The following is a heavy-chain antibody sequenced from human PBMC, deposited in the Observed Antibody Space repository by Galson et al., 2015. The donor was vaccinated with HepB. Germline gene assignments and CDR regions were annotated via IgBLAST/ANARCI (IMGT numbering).Heavy chain of an antibody. Sequence: SLRLSCAASGFTFSNYGMHWVRQAPGRGLEWVAVIWFDGGNRYYADSVKGRLAISRDNSKNTLYLQMNSLRAEDSAVYYCARGELHLVAAAFGWFDPWGQGTLVTVSS. V-gene: IGHV3-33*01. D-gene: IGHD6-13*01. CDR2: IWFDGGNR. CDR3: ARGELHLVAAAFGWFDP. J-gene: IGHJ5*02. CDR1: GFTFSNYG.